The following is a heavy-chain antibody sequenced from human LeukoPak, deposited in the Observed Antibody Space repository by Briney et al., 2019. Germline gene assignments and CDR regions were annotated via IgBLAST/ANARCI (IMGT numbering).Heavy chain of an antibody. Sequence: ASVKVSCKASGYTFTSYGISWVRQAPGQGLEWMGWISAYNGNTNYAQKLQGRVTMTTDTSTSTAYMELRSLRSDDTAVYYCARDLDGYNYSDECFQHWGQGTLVTVSS. CDR1: GYTFTSYG. CDR2: ISAYNGNT. D-gene: IGHD5-24*01. CDR3: ARDLDGYNYSDECFQH. J-gene: IGHJ1*01. V-gene: IGHV1-18*01.